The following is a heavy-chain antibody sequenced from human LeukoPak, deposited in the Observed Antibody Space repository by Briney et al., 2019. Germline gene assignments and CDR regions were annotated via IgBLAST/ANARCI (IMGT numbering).Heavy chain of an antibody. CDR1: GFTFRSYS. V-gene: IGHV3-74*01. J-gene: IGHJ4*02. Sequence: GGSLRLSCAASGFTFRSYSMHWVRQAPGKGLVWVSRINSDGSTTSYADSVKGRFTISRDNAKNTLYLQMNGLRGEDTAVYYCARESPEWRYFDYWGQGTLVTVSS. CDR2: INSDGSTT. CDR3: ARESPEWRYFDY. D-gene: IGHD2-8*01.